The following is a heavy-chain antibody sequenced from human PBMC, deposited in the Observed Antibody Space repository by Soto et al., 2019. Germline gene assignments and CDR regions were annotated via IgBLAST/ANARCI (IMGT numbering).Heavy chain of an antibody. Sequence: QVQLVQSGAEVNKPGSSVKVSCKASGGTFNTYTISWVRQVPGQGLEWMGGIMPLYAKPTYAQTFQGRLMIAADEHTNTVYMELSSLRSEYTALYYCASLNNWSSGDGRIDVWGRGTAVSVSS. CDR3: ASLNNWSSGDGRIDV. CDR2: IMPLYAKP. J-gene: IGHJ6*01. CDR1: GGTFNTYT. D-gene: IGHD1-20*01. V-gene: IGHV1-69*01.